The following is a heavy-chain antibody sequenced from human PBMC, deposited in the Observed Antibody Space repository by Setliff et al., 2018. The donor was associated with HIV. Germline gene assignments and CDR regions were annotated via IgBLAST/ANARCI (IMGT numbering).Heavy chain of an antibody. CDR1: GFSFSRYE. J-gene: IGHJ3*02. Sequence: PGGSLRLSCAASGFSFSRYEMNWVRQAPGKGLQWVSYISSSGSTKYYADSVKGRFTISRDNADNSLYLRMNSLRADDTALYYCAINYYDSSGFAFDIWGQGTMVTVSS. CDR3: AINYYDSSGFAFDI. D-gene: IGHD3-22*01. CDR2: ISSSGSTK. V-gene: IGHV3-48*03.